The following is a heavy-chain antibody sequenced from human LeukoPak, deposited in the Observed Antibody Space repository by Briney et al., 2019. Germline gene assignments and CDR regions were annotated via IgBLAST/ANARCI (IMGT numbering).Heavy chain of an antibody. CDR2: INHSGST. CDR1: GGSLSGYY. D-gene: IGHD6-13*01. J-gene: IGHJ6*02. V-gene: IGHV4-34*01. Sequence: SETLSLTCAVYGGSLSGYYWSWIRQPPGKGLEWIGEINHSGSTNYNPSLKSRVTISVDTSNNQFSLKLSSVTAADTAVYYCARGVEQQQIIGSERDYYYGMDVWGQGTTVTASS. CDR3: ARGVEQQQIIGSERDYYYGMDV.